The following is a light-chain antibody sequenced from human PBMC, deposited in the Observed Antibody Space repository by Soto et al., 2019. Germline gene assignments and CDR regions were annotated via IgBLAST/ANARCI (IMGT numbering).Light chain of an antibody. V-gene: IGKV2D-29*01. Sequence: EIVMTQTPLSLSVTPGQPASMSCTSSRSLLYSDGRTYLHWVLPKPVHAPQLLIYEVSNRFSGETDRFNGSGLVNDFTMNISRVEADDVGLYYCMQSSETLRTFGQVTKVEI. CDR1: RSLLYSDGRTY. CDR2: EVS. CDR3: MQSSETLRT. J-gene: IGKJ1*01.